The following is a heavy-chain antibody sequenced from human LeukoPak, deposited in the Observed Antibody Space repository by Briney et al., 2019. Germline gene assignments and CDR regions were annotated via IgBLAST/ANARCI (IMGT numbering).Heavy chain of an antibody. CDR3: ARDSNEYYYDSSGQGY. Sequence: ASVKVSCKASGYTFTSYAMNWVRQAPGQGLEWMGWINTNTGNPTYAQGFTGRFVFSLDTSVSTAYLQISSLKAEDTAVYYCARDSNEYYYDSSGQGYWGQGTLDTVSS. CDR1: GYTFTSYA. D-gene: IGHD3-22*01. V-gene: IGHV7-4-1*02. J-gene: IGHJ4*02. CDR2: INTNTGNP.